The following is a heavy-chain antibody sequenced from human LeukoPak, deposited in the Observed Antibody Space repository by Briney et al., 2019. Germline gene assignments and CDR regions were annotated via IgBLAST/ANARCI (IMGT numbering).Heavy chain of an antibody. D-gene: IGHD2-15*01. CDR3: TTRRQDGW. Sequence: GGSLRLSRVGSGFTFSDAWMSWVRQAPGKGLEWVGRIKSKSDGGTIDYAAPVKGRFTISRDDSRNTLYLQMNSLKTEGTAVNYCTTRRQDGWWGQGTLVTVS. V-gene: IGHV3-15*01. CDR1: GFTFSDAW. CDR2: IKSKSDGGTI. J-gene: IGHJ4*02.